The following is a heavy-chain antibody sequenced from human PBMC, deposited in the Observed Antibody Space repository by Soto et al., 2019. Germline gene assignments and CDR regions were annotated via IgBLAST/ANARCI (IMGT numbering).Heavy chain of an antibody. J-gene: IGHJ6*02. CDR3: AREDRDRETGLVPAAIDGMDV. CDR1: GGTFSRYS. V-gene: IGHV1-69*08. CDR2: IIPIFGIA. Sequence: QVQLVQSGAEVKKPGSSVKVSCKASGGTFSRYSTTWVRQVPGHGLEWIGRIIPIFGIASYAQKFQGRVTITADQSTSTGSMELSSLRSDATAVYYCAREDRDRETGLVPAAIDGMDVWGQGTTVTVSS. D-gene: IGHD2-2*01.